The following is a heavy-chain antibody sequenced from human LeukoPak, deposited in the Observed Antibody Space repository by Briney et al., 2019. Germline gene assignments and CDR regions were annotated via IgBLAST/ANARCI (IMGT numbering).Heavy chain of an antibody. D-gene: IGHD5-24*01. J-gene: IGHJ4*02. CDR2: ISETGGTI. Sequence: RGGSLRLSCAPSGFTFSNYAMSWVRQAPGKGLEWVSAISETGGTIHYADSARGRFTISRDNSKNTLYLQMNSLRAEDTAVYYCAREMTIITYSFDSWGQGTLVTVSS. CDR3: AREMTIITYSFDS. V-gene: IGHV3-23*01. CDR1: GFTFSNYA.